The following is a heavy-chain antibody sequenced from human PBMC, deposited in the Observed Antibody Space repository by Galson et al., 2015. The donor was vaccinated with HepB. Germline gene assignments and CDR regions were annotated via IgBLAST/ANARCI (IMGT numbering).Heavy chain of an antibody. CDR3: ARARGQGAGDYENWYFDL. CDR2: ISYNGRYT. J-gene: IGHJ2*01. D-gene: IGHD4-17*01. Sequence: SLRLSCAGSGFTFNIYPMHWVRQPPGKGLEWVSVISYNGRYTNYADSGKGRFTIFRDNSKNTVYLQMNSLRPEDTAAYFCARARGQGAGDYENWYFDLWGRGTLVTVSS. V-gene: IGHV3-30*04. CDR1: GFTFNIYP.